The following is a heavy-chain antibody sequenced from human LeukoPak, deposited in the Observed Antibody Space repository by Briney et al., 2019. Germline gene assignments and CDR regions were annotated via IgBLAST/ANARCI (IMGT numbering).Heavy chain of an antibody. CDR1: GITFSSYE. CDR2: ISSSGSTI. V-gene: IGHV3-48*03. J-gene: IGHJ4*02. D-gene: IGHD6-19*01. CDR3: ARDIGWYNPFDY. Sequence: GGSLRLSCAASGITFSSYEMNWVRQAPGKGLEWVSYISSSGSTIYYADSVKGRFTISRDNAKNSLYLQMNSLRAEDTAFYYCARDIGWYNPFDYWGQGTLVTVHS.